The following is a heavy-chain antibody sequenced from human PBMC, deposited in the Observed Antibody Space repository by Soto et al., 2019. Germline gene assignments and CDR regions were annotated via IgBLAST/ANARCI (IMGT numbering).Heavy chain of an antibody. CDR2: IYNSGST. V-gene: IGHV4-31*03. CDR1: GGSISSGGYY. CDR3: ARGTGSYDD. D-gene: IGHD3-10*01. Sequence: QVQLQESGPGLVKPSQTLSLTCTVSGGSISSGGYYWSWIRQHPGKGLEWIGYIYNSGSTYYNPSLKXRXIXTGDMSKNQFSLKLSSVTAADTAVYYCARGTGSYDDWGQGTLVTVSS. J-gene: IGHJ4*02.